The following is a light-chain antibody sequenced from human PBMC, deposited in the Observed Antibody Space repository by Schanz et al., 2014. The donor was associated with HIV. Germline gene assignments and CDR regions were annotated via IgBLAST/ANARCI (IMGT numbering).Light chain of an antibody. Sequence: QSVLTQPASVSGSPGQSITISCTGTTSDVGSYNLVSWYQQHPGKAPKLMIYEVSKRPSGVSILFSGSKSGNTASLTISGLQAEDEADYYCCSYAGSSTLVVFGGGTKLTVL. V-gene: IGLV2-23*02. CDR1: TSDVGSYNL. CDR3: CSYAGSSTLVV. J-gene: IGLJ2*01. CDR2: EVS.